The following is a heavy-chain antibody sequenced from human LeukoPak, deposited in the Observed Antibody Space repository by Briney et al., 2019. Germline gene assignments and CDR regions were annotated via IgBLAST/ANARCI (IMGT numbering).Heavy chain of an antibody. D-gene: IGHD5-18*01. CDR2: INPSGGST. Sequence: HGASVKVSCKASGNSFTSYNMHWVRQAPGQGLEWMGIINPSGGSTTYAQKFQGRVTMTRDTSTSTVYMELSSLRSDDTAVYYCARDLAAVDTAMVRFGYWGQGTLVTVSS. CDR1: GNSFTSYN. J-gene: IGHJ4*02. CDR3: ARDLAAVDTAMVRFGY. V-gene: IGHV1-46*01.